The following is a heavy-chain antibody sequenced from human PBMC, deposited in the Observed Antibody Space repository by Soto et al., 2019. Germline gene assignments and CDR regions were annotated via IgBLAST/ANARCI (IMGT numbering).Heavy chain of an antibody. D-gene: IGHD6-25*01. CDR1: GYTFTHYY. Sequence: QVQLVQSGAEVKKPGASVKVSCRTSGYTFTHYYIHWVRQAPGQGLEWLGIINPASGSTNYAQDFQGRDTLTMDTSTTTVYMELSGLRAEDTAIFYCARDLAAVDQCGQGTLVTVPS. CDR2: INPASGST. J-gene: IGHJ4*02. CDR3: ARDLAAVDQ. V-gene: IGHV1-46*01.